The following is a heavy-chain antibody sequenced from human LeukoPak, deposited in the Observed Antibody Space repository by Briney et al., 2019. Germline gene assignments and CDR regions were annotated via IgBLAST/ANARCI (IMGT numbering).Heavy chain of an antibody. CDR2: IYYSGST. V-gene: IGHV4-59*08. Sequence: SETLSLTCTVSGGSISSYYWSWIRQPPGKGLEWIGDIYYSGSTNYNPSLKRRVTISLGTSKNQFSLKLTSVTAGDTAVYYCARRRTTGLAGYMDVWGLGTTVPVSS. J-gene: IGHJ6*03. CDR3: ARRRTTGLAGYMDV. CDR1: GGSISSYY. D-gene: IGHD2-2*01.